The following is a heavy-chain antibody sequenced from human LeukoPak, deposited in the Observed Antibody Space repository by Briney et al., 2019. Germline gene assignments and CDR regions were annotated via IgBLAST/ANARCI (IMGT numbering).Heavy chain of an antibody. J-gene: IGHJ6*02. Sequence: ASVKVSCKASGYTFTGYYMHWVRQAPGQGLEWMGRINPNSGGTNYAQKFQGRVTMTGDTSISTAYMELSRLRSDDTAVYYCARVRGRYCSSTSCYKPDYYGMDVWGQGTTVTVSS. D-gene: IGHD2-2*02. V-gene: IGHV1-2*06. CDR3: ARVRGRYCSSTSCYKPDYYGMDV. CDR1: GYTFTGYY. CDR2: INPNSGGT.